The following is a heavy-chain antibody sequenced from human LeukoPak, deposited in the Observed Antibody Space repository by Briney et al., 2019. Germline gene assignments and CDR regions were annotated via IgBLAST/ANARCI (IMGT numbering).Heavy chain of an antibody. J-gene: IGHJ4*02. D-gene: IGHD2-15*01. CDR1: GYTFTSYG. V-gene: IGHV7-4-1*02. Sequence: ASVKVSCKASGYTFTSYGISWVRQAPGQGLEWMGWINTNTRSPTYAQGFTGRFVFSLDTSINTAYLQINSLKPEDTAVYYCARGGSMGVVWGQGTLVTVSS. CDR2: INTNTRSP. CDR3: ARGGSMGVV.